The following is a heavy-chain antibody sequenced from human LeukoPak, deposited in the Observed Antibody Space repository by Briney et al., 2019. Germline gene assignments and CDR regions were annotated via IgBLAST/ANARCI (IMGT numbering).Heavy chain of an antibody. V-gene: IGHV4-59*11. D-gene: IGHD6-13*01. J-gene: IGHJ4*02. CDR3: ASRPAGSTWYGVFDY. Sequence: SETLSLTCTVSGGSINSHYWSWIRQPPGKGLEWIGYNFHGGTNYNPSLMSRVTMSIDTSRDQFSLRLSSVTAADTAIYYCASRPAGSTWYGVFDYWSQGTLVTVSS. CDR2: NFHGGT. CDR1: GGSINSHY.